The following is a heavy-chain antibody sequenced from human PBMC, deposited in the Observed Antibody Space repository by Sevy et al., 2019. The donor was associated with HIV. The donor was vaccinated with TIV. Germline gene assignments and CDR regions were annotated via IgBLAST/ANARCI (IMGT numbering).Heavy chain of an antibody. CDR1: GGSISRSNYY. CDR2: IYYSGST. J-gene: IGHJ5*02. Sequence: SETLSLTCTVSGGSISRSNYYWGWIRQPPGKGLEWIGSIYYSGSTYYKPSLKSRVTISVDTSKNQFSLKLSSVTAADTAVYYCARVTWYTSGWYWFEPWGRGTLVTVSS. CDR3: ARVTWYTSGWYWFEP. V-gene: IGHV4-39*01. D-gene: IGHD6-19*01.